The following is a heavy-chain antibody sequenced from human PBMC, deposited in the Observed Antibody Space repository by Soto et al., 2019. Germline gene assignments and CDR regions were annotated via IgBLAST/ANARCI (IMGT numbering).Heavy chain of an antibody. D-gene: IGHD1-26*01. J-gene: IGHJ3*02. CDR3: XRHGITGSYYDAFDI. Sequence: PLEIQSLSCTVAWGYSISISYHWGWIRQPPGKGLEWIASIKYSGTTFYNPSLKSRVTLSVDTSKNQFALKLSSVTAAETAVYYCXRHGITGSYYDAFDIWGQGTMVTVSS. CDR1: WGYSISISYH. CDR2: IKYSGTT. V-gene: IGHV4-39*01.